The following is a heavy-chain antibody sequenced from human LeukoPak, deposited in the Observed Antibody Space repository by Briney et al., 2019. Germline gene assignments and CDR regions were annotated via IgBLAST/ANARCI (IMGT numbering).Heavy chain of an antibody. CDR1: GYTFTSYD. CDR2: MNPNSDST. V-gene: IGHV1-8*01. D-gene: IGHD1-26*01. Sequence: ASVTVSCKASGYTFTSYDINWVRQAPGQGLEWMGWMNPNSDSTGYAQKFQGRVTMTRNTSISTAYMELSSLRSEDTAVYYCARGEWELLPYDYWGQGTLVTVSS. J-gene: IGHJ4*02. CDR3: ARGEWELLPYDY.